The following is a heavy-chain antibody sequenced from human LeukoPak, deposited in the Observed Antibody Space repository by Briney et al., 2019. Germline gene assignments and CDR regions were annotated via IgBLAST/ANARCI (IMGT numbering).Heavy chain of an antibody. CDR3: ARGQWLGHDAFDI. D-gene: IGHD6-19*01. CDR2: FNPSGGHT. CDR1: GYTFTNYY. J-gene: IGHJ3*02. V-gene: IGHV1-46*01. Sequence: ASVKVSCKASGYTFTNYYIHWVRQAPGQGLEWMGVFNPSGGHTSYAQKFQGRVTMTRDMSSSTVYTELSSLKSEDTAVYYCARGQWLGHDAFDIWGQGTMVTVSS.